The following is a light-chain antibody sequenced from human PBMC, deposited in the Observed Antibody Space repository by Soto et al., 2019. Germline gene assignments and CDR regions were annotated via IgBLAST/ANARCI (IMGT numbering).Light chain of an antibody. CDR2: GAS. V-gene: IGKV3-20*01. Sequence: EIVLTQSPGTLSLSPGERATLSCRASQSVGDNYLAWYQQKPGQAPRLLLYGASSRATGIPDRFTGSGSGTDFTLTISDLEPEDFAVYYCQQYGSSPYTFGQGTKLEIK. J-gene: IGKJ2*01. CDR3: QQYGSSPYT. CDR1: QSVGDNY.